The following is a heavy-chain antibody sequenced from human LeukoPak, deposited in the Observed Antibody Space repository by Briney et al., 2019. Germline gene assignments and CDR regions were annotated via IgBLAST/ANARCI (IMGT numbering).Heavy chain of an antibody. CDR2: ISAYNGNT. V-gene: IGHV1-18*01. CDR1: GYTFTSYG. CDR3: ARALTGDPFILHFVY. D-gene: IGHD7-27*01. J-gene: IGHJ4*02. Sequence: GASVKVSCKASGYTFTSYGISWVRQAPGQGLEWMGWISAYNGNTNYAQKLQGRVTITTDESTSTAYMELSSLRSEDTAVYYCARALTGDPFILHFVYWGQGTLVTVSS.